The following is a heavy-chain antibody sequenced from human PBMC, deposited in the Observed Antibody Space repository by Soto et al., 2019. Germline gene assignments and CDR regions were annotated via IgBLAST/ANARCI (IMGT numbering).Heavy chain of an antibody. Sequence: HPGGSLRLSCTASGFTLNTYTMNWVRQAPGKGLEWVAIIWYDGSIKYDADSVKGRFTISRDNSKNTLYLQMSSLRVEDTAVYYCAKDQYSGSPGKPDYWGQGTLVTVSS. D-gene: IGHD1-26*01. V-gene: IGHV3-33*06. CDR2: IWYDGSIK. CDR1: GFTLNTYT. J-gene: IGHJ4*02. CDR3: AKDQYSGSPGKPDY.